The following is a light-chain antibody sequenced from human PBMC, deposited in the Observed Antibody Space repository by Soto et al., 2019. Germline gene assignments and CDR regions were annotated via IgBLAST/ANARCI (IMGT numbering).Light chain of an antibody. V-gene: IGKV1-39*01. CDR1: QSISNY. Sequence: DIQMPQSPSSLSASVGDRVSITCRASQSISNYLNWYQQKPGKAPKLLIYAASSLQGDVPSRFSGSGSGTDFTLTITTLQPDDFATYYCPQSYSTPLTFGPGTKVDIK. J-gene: IGKJ3*01. CDR3: PQSYSTPLT. CDR2: AAS.